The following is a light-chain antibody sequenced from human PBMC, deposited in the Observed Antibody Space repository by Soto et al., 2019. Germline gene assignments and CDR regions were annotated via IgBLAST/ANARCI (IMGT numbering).Light chain of an antibody. CDR1: QAISSY. Sequence: AIRMTQSTSSFSASTGDRVTITCRASQAISSYLAWYQQKPGKAPKLLIYAASTLQSGVPSRFSGSGSGTDFTLTISCLQSEDFATYYCQQYYGFPYTFGQGTKLEIK. CDR3: QQYYGFPYT. J-gene: IGKJ2*01. CDR2: AAS. V-gene: IGKV1-8*01.